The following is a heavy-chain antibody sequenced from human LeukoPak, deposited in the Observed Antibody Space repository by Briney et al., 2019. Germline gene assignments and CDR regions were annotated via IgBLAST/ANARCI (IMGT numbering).Heavy chain of an antibody. CDR1: GFRFGAYA. J-gene: IGHJ3*02. CDR3: AKVPQWDRFAFDI. D-gene: IGHD1-26*01. CDR2: ISGSGSNT. V-gene: IGHV3-23*01. Sequence: GGSLRLSCRVSGFRFGAYAMTWVRQPPGKGLEWVSTISGSGSNTYYADSVKGRFTISRDNSETTLYLQMNSLRAEDTAVYYCAKVPQWDRFAFDIWGQGTMVTVSS.